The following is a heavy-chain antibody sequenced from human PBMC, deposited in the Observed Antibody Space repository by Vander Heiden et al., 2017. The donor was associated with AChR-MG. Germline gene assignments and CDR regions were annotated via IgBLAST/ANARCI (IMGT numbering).Heavy chain of an antibody. CDR1: GGTFSTYA. Sequence: QVQLVQSGAEVKKPGSSVKVSCTASGGTFSTYAISWVRQAPGQGLEWMGGIIPIFAKTNYAQKFQGRGTITADKSTSTAYMELSSLRSEETAVYYCARDSRSQPSVVVREYYFDFWGQGTPVTVSS. CDR2: IIPIFAKT. D-gene: IGHD2-21*01. CDR3: ARDSRSQPSVVVREYYFDF. V-gene: IGHV1-69*06. J-gene: IGHJ4*02.